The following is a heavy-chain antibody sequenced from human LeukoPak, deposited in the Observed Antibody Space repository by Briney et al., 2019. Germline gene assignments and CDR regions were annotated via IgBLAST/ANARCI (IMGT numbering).Heavy chain of an antibody. V-gene: IGHV4-39*07. Sequence: PSDTVSLTCTVCVGSISSSRYYWGWIRQPPGKGLEWIASISYSGSPCYNPSLKSRVTISVDTSKNQVSLQLSSVTAADTAVYYCVRDDYGDYTRRFDPWGQGTLVTVSS. CDR3: VRDDYGDYTRRFDP. J-gene: IGHJ5*02. D-gene: IGHD4-17*01. CDR1: VGSISSSRYY. CDR2: ISYSGSP.